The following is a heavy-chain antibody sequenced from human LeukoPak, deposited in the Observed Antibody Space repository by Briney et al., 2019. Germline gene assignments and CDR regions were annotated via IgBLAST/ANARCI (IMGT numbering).Heavy chain of an antibody. CDR2: ISYDGSNK. D-gene: IGHD2-8*01. Sequence: PGGSLRLSCAASGFTFSSYGMHWVRQAPGKGLEWVAVISYDGSNKYYADSVKGRFTISRDNSKNTLYLQMNSLRAEDTAVYYCAKGGYCTNGVCSDLDYWGQGTLVTVSS. CDR1: GFTFSSYG. V-gene: IGHV3-30*18. CDR3: AKGGYCTNGVCSDLDY. J-gene: IGHJ4*02.